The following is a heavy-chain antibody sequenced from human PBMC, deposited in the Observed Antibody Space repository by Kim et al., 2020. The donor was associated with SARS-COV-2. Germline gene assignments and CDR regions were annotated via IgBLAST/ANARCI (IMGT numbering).Heavy chain of an antibody. J-gene: IGHJ4*02. CDR3: TRDVDWVFFDY. V-gene: IGHV3-74*01. Sequence: GGSLRLSCVVFGFNFNNNVMHWVRQAPGKGPVWVSRISHDGSVTNYADSVKDRFTVSRDNSKDTLYLQMDSLRVDDTAVYYCTRDVDWVFFDYWGPGTLV. CDR1: GFNFNNNV. CDR2: ISHDGSVT. D-gene: IGHD3-9*01.